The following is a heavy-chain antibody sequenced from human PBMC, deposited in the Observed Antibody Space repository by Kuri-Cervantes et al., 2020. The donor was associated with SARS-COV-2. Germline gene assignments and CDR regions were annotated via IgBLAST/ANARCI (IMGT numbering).Heavy chain of an antibody. CDR2: IYYSGST. Sequence: SETLSLTCTVSGGSISSGGYYWSWIRQHPGKGLEWIGYIYYSGSTYYNPSLKSRVTITVDNSKNQFSLKLSSVTAADTAVYYCARQDIVVVPAAHGDYYYYYGMDVWGQGTTVTVSS. V-gene: IGHV4-31*03. D-gene: IGHD2-2*01. CDR3: ARQDIVVVPAAHGDYYYYYGMDV. J-gene: IGHJ6*02. CDR1: GGSISSGGYY.